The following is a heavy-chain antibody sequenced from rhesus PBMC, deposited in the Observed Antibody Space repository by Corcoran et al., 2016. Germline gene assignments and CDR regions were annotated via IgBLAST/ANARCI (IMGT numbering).Heavy chain of an antibody. CDR1: GGSLSRKS. V-gene: IGHV4-173*01. CDR2: ISCSGGST. Sequence: QLQLQESGPGLVTPSETLSLTCAVSGGSLSRKSCVWIRQPPGQVLEGIGRISCSGGSTDYNPSLKSRVTISTYTSKNQFSLKLSSVTAADTAVYYCARVQYTVGHPTYYFDYWGQGVLVTVSS. J-gene: IGHJ4*01. D-gene: IGHD5-24*01. CDR3: ARVQYTVGHPTYYFDY.